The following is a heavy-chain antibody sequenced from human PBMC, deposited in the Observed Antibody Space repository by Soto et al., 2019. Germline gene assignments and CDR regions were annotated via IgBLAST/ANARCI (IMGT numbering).Heavy chain of an antibody. CDR1: GYTCTHYY. J-gene: IGHJ4*02. CDR2: INPNGGST. Sequence: QVQLVQSGAEVKKPGASVKVSCKASGYTCTHYYMHWVRQAPGQGLEWMGIINPNGGSTNYAQRFRAGFTMTWDKSTSTVYMELSSLRSEDSAVYYCATSVNSAMAFDYWGQGTLVTVSS. D-gene: IGHD5-18*01. V-gene: IGHV1-46*01. CDR3: ATSVNSAMAFDY.